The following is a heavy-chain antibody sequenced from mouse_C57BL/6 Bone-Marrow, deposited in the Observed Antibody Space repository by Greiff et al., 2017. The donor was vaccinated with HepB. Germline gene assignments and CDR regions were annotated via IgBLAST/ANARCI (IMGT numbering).Heavy chain of an antibody. CDR2: IDPETGGT. Sequence: VKLQQSGAELVRPGASVTLSCKASGYTFTDYEMHWVKQTPVHGLEWIGAIDPETGGTAYNQKFKGKAILTADKSSSTAYMELRSLTSEDSAVYYCTEDELYYGRSHWYFDVWGTGTTVTVSS. V-gene: IGHV1-15*01. D-gene: IGHD1-1*01. CDR1: GYTFTDYE. J-gene: IGHJ1*03. CDR3: TEDELYYGRSHWYFDV.